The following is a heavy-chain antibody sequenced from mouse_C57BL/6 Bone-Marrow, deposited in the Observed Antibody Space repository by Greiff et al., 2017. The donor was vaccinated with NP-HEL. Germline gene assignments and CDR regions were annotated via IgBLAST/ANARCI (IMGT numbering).Heavy chain of an antibody. D-gene: IGHD1-1*01. CDR3: AREDYYGSSLAWFAY. CDR2: IDPANGNT. J-gene: IGHJ3*01. Sequence: EVQLQQSVAELVRPGASVKLSCTASGFNIRNTYMHWVKQRPEQGLEWIGRIDPANGNTKYAPKFQGKATITADTSSNTAYLQLSSLTSEDTAIYYCAREDYYGSSLAWFAYWGQGTLVTVSA. CDR1: GFNIRNTY. V-gene: IGHV14-3*01.